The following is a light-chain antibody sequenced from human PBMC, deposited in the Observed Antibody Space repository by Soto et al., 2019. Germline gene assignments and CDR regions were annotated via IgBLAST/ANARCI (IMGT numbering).Light chain of an antibody. J-gene: IGKJ2*01. CDR2: GAS. CDR1: QSVSSN. V-gene: IGKV3-15*01. CDR3: QQYNNWPRGYT. Sequence: EIVMTQSPATLSVSPGERATLSCRASQSVSSNLAWYQQKRGQAPRLLIYGASTRATGIPARFSGSGSGTEFTLTISSLQSEDFAVYYCQQYNNWPRGYTFGQGTKLEIK.